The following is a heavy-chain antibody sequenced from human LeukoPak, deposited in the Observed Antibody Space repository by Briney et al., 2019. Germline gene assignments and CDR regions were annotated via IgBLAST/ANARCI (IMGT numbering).Heavy chain of an antibody. Sequence: PSETLSLTCTVSGGSISSSSYYWGWIRQPPGKGLEWIGSIYYSGSTYYNPSLKSRVTISVDTSKNQFSLKLSSVTAADTAVYYCARLPSFWSGYFDYWGQGTLVTVSS. D-gene: IGHD3-3*01. CDR1: GGSISSSSYY. J-gene: IGHJ4*02. V-gene: IGHV4-39*01. CDR2: IYYSGST. CDR3: ARLPSFWSGYFDY.